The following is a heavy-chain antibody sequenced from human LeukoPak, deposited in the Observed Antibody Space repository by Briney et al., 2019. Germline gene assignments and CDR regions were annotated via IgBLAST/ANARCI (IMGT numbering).Heavy chain of an antibody. CDR1: GGSISSYY. V-gene: IGHV4-59*01. Sequence: SQTLSLTCTVAGGSISSYYWSWIRQPPGKGLEWSGYIYYSGSTNYNPSLKSRVTLSVDTSKNQFSLKLSSVTAADTAVYYCARVRGEGFDYWGQGTLVTVSS. D-gene: IGHD3-16*01. CDR2: IYYSGST. CDR3: ARVRGEGFDY. J-gene: IGHJ4*02.